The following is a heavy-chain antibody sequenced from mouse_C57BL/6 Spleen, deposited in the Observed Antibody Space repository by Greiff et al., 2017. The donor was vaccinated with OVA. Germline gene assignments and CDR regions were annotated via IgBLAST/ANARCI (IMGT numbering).Heavy chain of an antibody. D-gene: IGHD2-1*01. Sequence: QVQLQQSGAELVRPGASVTLSCKASGYTFTDYEMHWVKQTPVHGLEWIGAIDPETGGTAYNQKFKGKAILTADKSSSTAYMELRSLTSEDSAVYYCTMDYYGNYYFDYWGQGTTLTVSS. CDR2: IDPETGGT. J-gene: IGHJ2*01. V-gene: IGHV1-15*01. CDR3: TMDYYGNYYFDY. CDR1: GYTFTDYE.